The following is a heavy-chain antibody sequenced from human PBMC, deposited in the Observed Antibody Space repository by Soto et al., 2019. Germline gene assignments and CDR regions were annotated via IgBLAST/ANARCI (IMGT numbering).Heavy chain of an antibody. D-gene: IGHD2-2*01. J-gene: IGHJ3*02. Sequence: ASVKVSCKASGYTFTSYGISWVRQAPGQGLEWMGWISAYNGNTNYAQKLQGRVTMTTDTSTSTAYMELRSLRSDDTAVYYCAKIRAAMAFPDAFDIWGQGTMVTVSS. CDR3: AKIRAAMAFPDAFDI. CDR2: ISAYNGNT. CDR1: GYTFTSYG. V-gene: IGHV1-18*01.